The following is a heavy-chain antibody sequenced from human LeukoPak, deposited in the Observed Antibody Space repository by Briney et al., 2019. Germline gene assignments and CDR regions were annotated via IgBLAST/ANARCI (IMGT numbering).Heavy chain of an antibody. Sequence: PSETLSLTCTVSGGSISSSSYYWGWIRQPPGKGLEWIGSIYYSGSTYYNPYLKSRVTISVDTSKNQFSLKLSSVTAADTAVYYCARRSETMYYDFWSGYYRYFDYWGQGTLVTVSS. CDR3: ARRSETMYYDFWSGYYRYFDY. J-gene: IGHJ4*02. V-gene: IGHV4-39*01. D-gene: IGHD3-3*01. CDR1: GGSISSSSYY. CDR2: IYYSGST.